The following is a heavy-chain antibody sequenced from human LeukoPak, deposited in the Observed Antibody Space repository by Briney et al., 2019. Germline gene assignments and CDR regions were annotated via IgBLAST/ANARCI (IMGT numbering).Heavy chain of an antibody. V-gene: IGHV4-61*03. CDR1: GDSVSKGNYY. D-gene: IGHD3-10*01. Sequence: SETLSLTCTVSGDSVSKGNYYWSWLRQPPGKALGWIGYIYYTGKTYYNPSLEGRVTILVDTSRNHFSVKLSSVTAADTAVYYCARSQNYYGSGDYWSQGTLVTVSS. J-gene: IGHJ4*02. CDR2: IYYTGKT. CDR3: ARSQNYYGSGDY.